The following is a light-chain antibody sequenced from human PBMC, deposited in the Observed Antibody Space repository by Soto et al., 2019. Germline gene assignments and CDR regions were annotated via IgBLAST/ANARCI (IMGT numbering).Light chain of an antibody. CDR3: QQYNNWPYT. Sequence: EIMMTQSPATLSVCPGERATLSCRASQSVSSNLAWYQQKPGQAPRLLIYGASTRATGIPARFSGSGSGTEFTLTISSLQSEDFAVYYCQQYNNWPYTFGQGTKLEIK. V-gene: IGKV3-15*01. J-gene: IGKJ2*01. CDR2: GAS. CDR1: QSVSSN.